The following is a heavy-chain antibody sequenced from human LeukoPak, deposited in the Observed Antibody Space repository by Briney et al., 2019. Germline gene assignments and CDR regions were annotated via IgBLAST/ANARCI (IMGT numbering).Heavy chain of an antibody. CDR3: TREASSTTKLFDY. J-gene: IGHJ4*02. D-gene: IGHD2-2*01. CDR1: GFTFSGSA. CDR2: IRSKANSYAT. Sequence: PGGSRRLACAAYGFTFSGSAMHWVRQASGKGLEWVGRIRSKANSYATACAASVKGRFTISRDDSKNTAYLQMNSLKTEDTAVYYCTREASSTTKLFDYWGQGTLVTVSS. V-gene: IGHV3-73*01.